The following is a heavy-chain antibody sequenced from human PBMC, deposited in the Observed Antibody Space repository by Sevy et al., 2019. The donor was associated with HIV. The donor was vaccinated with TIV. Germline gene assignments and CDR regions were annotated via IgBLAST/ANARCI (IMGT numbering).Heavy chain of an antibody. D-gene: IGHD3-10*01. J-gene: IGHJ3*02. CDR3: ARQDAALLWFGEGGIDAFDI. V-gene: IGHV4-39*01. CDR2: IYYSGST. CDR1: GGSISSSSYY. Sequence: SETLSLTCTVSGGSISSSSYYWGWIRQPPGKGLEWIGSIYYSGSTYYHPSLKSRVTISVDTSKNQFSLKLSSVTAADTAVYYCARQDAALLWFGEGGIDAFDIWGQGTMVTVSS.